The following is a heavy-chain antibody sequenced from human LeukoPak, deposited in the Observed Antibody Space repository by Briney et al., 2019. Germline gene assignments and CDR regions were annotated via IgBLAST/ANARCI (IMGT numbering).Heavy chain of an antibody. CDR3: ARGLDYGGWYFQH. CDR2: IYYSGST. V-gene: IGHV4-30-4*01. J-gene: IGHJ1*01. D-gene: IGHD4-23*01. CDR1: GGFIISGDYY. Sequence: PSEALSLTCTVSGGFIISGDYYWSGIREPPGKGVEGIGYIYYSGSTYYNPALKSRVTISVETSKNQFSLKLSSVTAGDTAVYYCARGLDYGGWYFQHWRQGTLVSVPS.